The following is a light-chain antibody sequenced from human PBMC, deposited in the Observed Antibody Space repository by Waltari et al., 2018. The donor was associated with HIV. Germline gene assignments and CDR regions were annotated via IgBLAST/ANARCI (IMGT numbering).Light chain of an antibody. CDR3: QTWDTGIQV. CDR2: INGDGSH. J-gene: IGLJ2*01. V-gene: IGLV4-69*01. CDR1: SGHSKYA. Sequence: QLVLTQLPSASASLGGSVKLTCTLSSGHSKYAIAWHQQQPEKGPGFLMEINGDGSHSRGDGIPDRFSGSSSGSDRYLTISSLQSDDESDYYCQTWDTGIQVFGGGTRLTVL.